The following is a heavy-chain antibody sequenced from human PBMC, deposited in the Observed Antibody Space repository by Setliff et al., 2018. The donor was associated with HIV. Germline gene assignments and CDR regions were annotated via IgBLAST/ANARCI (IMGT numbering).Heavy chain of an antibody. Sequence: SETLSLTCTVSGGSISSYYWSWIRQPPGKGLEWIGYIYTSGSTNYNPSLKSRVTISVDTSKKQFSLKLSSVTAADTAVYYCARDYSGWYYFDCWGQGTLVTVSS. CDR1: GGSISSYY. CDR2: IYTSGST. J-gene: IGHJ4*02. CDR3: ARDYSGWYYFDC. D-gene: IGHD6-19*01. V-gene: IGHV4-4*08.